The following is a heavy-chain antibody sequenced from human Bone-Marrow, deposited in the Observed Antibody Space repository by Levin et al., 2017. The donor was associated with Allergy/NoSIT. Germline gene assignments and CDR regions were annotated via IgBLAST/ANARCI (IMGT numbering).Heavy chain of an antibody. CDR2: IYSGGST. D-gene: IGHD4-17*01. V-gene: IGHV3-53*01. CDR1: GFTVSSNY. CDR3: ASQLRRVYGDSRFAFDI. J-gene: IGHJ3*02. Sequence: GESLKISCAASGFTVSSNYMSWVRQAPGKGLEWVSVIYSGGSTYYADSVKGRFTISRDNSKNTLYLQMNSLRAEDTAVYYCASQLRRVYGDSRFAFDIWGQGTMVTVSS.